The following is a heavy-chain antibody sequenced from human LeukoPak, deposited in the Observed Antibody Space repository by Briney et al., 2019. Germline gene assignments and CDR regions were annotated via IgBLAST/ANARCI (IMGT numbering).Heavy chain of an antibody. CDR3: ARVALITPDIGADAFGI. CDR1: GFTFSSYS. CDR2: ISSSSSYI. D-gene: IGHD3-22*01. J-gene: IGHJ3*02. V-gene: IGHV3-21*01. Sequence: GGSLRLSCAASGFTFSSYSMNWVRQAPGKGLEWVSSISSSSSYIYYADSVKGRFTISRDNAKNSLYLQMNSLRAEDTAVYYCARVALITPDIGADAFGIWGQGTMVTVSS.